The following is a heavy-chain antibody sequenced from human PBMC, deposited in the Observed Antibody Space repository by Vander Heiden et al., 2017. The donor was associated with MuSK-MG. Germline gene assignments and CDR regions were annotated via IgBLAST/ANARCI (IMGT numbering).Heavy chain of an antibody. V-gene: IGHV4-31*03. D-gene: IGHD3-16*02. CDR1: GGSISSGGYY. Sequence: QVQLQESGPGLVKPSQTLSLTCTVSGGSISSGGYYWSWIRQHPGKGLEWIGYIYYSGSTYYNPSLKSRVTISVDTSKNQFSLKLSSVTAADTAVYYCARTLMITFGGVIAAVWFDPWGQGTLVTVSS. CDR2: IYYSGST. CDR3: ARTLMITFGGVIAAVWFDP. J-gene: IGHJ5*02.